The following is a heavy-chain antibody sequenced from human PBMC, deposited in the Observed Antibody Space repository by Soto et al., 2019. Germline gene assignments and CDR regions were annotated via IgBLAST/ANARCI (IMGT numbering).Heavy chain of an antibody. Sequence: EVQLVESGGDLVQPGGSLRLSCAASGFTVSNNYMTWVRQAPGKGLEWVSVRYSTGVRDYAASVKGRFIISRDNSQHTVYLQMNSLTVEDTAVYYCLRGGRGSQTVGYWGQGTLVTVSS. J-gene: IGHJ4*02. CDR2: RYSTGVR. V-gene: IGHV3-66*01. CDR1: GFTVSNNY. CDR3: LRGGRGSQTVGY. D-gene: IGHD3-10*01.